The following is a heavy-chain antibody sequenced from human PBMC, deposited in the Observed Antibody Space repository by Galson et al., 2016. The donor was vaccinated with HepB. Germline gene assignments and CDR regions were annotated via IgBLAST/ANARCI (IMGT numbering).Heavy chain of an antibody. J-gene: IGHJ6*04. CDR1: GITFHDHA. Sequence: SLRLSCAASGITFHDHAMHWVRQAPGKGLEWVSGIGWDGLKIAYADSVKGRFTISRDNVKKSLYLQMNSLRPEDTALYFCTKPQPPIPVGATTYYYNGMDVWGKGTTVTVSS. V-gene: IGHV3-9*01. D-gene: IGHD1-26*01. CDR3: TKPQPPIPVGATTYYYNGMDV. CDR2: IGWDGLKI.